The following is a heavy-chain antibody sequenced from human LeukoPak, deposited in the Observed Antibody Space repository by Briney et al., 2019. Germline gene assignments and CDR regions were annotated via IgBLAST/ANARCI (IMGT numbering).Heavy chain of an antibody. CDR3: AGRGAYQLLDY. V-gene: IGHV4-30-4*08. Sequence: SETLSLICTVSGGSISSGDYYWSWIRQPPGKGLEWIGYIYYSGSTYYNPSLKSRVTISVDTSKNQFSLKLSSVTAADTAVYYCAGRGAYQLLDYWGQGTLVTVSS. J-gene: IGHJ4*02. CDR1: GGSISSGDYY. CDR2: IYYSGST. D-gene: IGHD2-2*01.